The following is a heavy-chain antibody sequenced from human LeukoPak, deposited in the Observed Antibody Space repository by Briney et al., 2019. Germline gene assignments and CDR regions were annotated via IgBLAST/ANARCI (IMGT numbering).Heavy chain of an antibody. CDR2: MNPNSGNT. CDR3: ARGFGFPGSFDYYYYYGMDV. J-gene: IGHJ6*02. D-gene: IGHD3-10*01. V-gene: IGHV1-8*02. Sequence: GASVKVSCKASGGTFSSYAISWVRQATGQGLEWMGWMNPNSGNTGYAQKFQGRVTMTRNTSISTAYMELSSLRSEDTAVYYCARGFGFPGSFDYYYYYGMDVWGQGTTVTVSS. CDR1: GGTFSSYA.